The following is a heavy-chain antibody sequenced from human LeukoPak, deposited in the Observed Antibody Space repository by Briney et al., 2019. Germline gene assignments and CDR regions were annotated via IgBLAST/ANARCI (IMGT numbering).Heavy chain of an antibody. D-gene: IGHD3-10*01. J-gene: IGHJ6*02. V-gene: IGHV1-2*02. CDR1: GYTFTGYY. CDR2: INPNSGGT. Sequence: ASVKVSCKASGYTFTGYYMHCVRQAPGQGLEWMGWINPNSGGTNYAQKFQGRVTMTRDTSISTAYMELSRLRSDDTAVYYCARDRVPRGYYGMDVWGQGTTVTVSS. CDR3: ARDRVPRGYYGMDV.